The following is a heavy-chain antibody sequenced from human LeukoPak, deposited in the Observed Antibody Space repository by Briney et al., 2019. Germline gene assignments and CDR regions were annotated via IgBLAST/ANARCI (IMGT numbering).Heavy chain of an antibody. CDR1: GFTVSSNY. V-gene: IGHV3-66*01. CDR2: IYSGGST. CDR3: ARRCGGSCFYAFDI. D-gene: IGHD2-15*01. Sequence: GGSLRLSCAASGFTVSSNYMSWVRQAPGKGLEWVSAIYSGGSTYYADSVEGRFTISRDNSKNTLYLQMNSLRAEDTAVYYCARRCGGSCFYAFDIWGQGTMVTVSS. J-gene: IGHJ3*02.